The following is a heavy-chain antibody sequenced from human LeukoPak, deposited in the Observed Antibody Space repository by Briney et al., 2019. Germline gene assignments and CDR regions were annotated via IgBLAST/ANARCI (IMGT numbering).Heavy chain of an antibody. CDR2: MGFEGVDK. Sequence: PGGSLRLSCAASGFIFNNFGMHWARQAPGKGLEFVAFMGFEGVDKYYADSVKGRFTISKDNSKATLYLQMNSLRPEDTAIYYCAKDLHGGYSSDYWGQGTLVTVSS. D-gene: IGHD4-23*01. V-gene: IGHV3-30*02. CDR3: AKDLHGGYSSDY. CDR1: GFIFNNFG. J-gene: IGHJ4*02.